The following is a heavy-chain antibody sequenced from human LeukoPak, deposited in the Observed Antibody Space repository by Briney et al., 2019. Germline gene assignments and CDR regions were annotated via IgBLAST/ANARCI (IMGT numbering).Heavy chain of an antibody. J-gene: IGHJ4*02. D-gene: IGHD6-13*01. CDR2: IYPGDSDI. CDR3: ARRAAGLDY. CDR1: GYSFTNFW. Sequence: GESLKISCKGSGYSFTNFWIGWVRQMPGKGLEWVGIIYPGDSDIRYSPSFQGQVTISADKSISTAYLQWRSLKASDTAMYYCARRAAGLDYWGQGTLVTVSS. V-gene: IGHV5-51*01.